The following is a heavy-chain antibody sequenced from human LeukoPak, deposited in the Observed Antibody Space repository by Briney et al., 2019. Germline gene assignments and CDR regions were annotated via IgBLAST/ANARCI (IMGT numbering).Heavy chain of an antibody. CDR2: INPSGSST. V-gene: IGHV1-46*01. Sequence: ASVKVSCKTSGYTFTGYYMHWVRQAPGQGLEWLGLINPSGSSTLYAQKFQGRVTMTRDMSTTTDYMELSSLRSEDTAVYYCARDNSVGDIAWWFDPWGQGTLVSVSS. CDR1: GYTFTGYY. J-gene: IGHJ5*02. D-gene: IGHD3-16*02. CDR3: ARDNSVGDIAWWFDP.